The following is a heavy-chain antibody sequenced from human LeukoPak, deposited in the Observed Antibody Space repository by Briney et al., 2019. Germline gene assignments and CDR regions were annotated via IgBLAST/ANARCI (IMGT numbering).Heavy chain of an antibody. D-gene: IGHD3-10*01. Sequence: GGSLRLSCSASGFTFSSFEMDWVRQAPGKGLEWISYMSSRDNTRYYAESVRGRFTMSKDNAKNTLSLQMNSLRAEDTAFYYCARGFGRFGHRFGYWGKGTLVTVSS. J-gene: IGHJ4*02. CDR1: GFTFSSFE. CDR3: ARGFGRFGHRFGY. CDR2: MSSRDNTR. V-gene: IGHV3-48*03.